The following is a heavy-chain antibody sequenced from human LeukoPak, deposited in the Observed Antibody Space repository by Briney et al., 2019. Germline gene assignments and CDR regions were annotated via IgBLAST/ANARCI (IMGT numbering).Heavy chain of an antibody. CDR2: ISSSSSTI. J-gene: IGHJ4*02. CDR3: ARAPPAGGYDWIVNFDY. V-gene: IGHV3-48*04. D-gene: IGHD5-12*01. Sequence: GGSLRLSCAASGFTFSSYSMNWVRQAPGKGLEWVSYISSSSSTIYYADSVKGRFTISRDNAKNSLYLQMNSLRAEDTAVYYCARAPPAGGYDWIVNFDYWGQGTLVTVSS. CDR1: GFTFSSYS.